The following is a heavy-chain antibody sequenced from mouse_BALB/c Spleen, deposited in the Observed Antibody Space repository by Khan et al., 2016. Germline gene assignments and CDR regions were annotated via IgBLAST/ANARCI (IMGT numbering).Heavy chain of an antibody. V-gene: IGHV4-1*02. CDR2: INPDSYTI. CDR3: ARAEYYGYLAY. D-gene: IGHD1-1*01. CDR1: GFDFSRYW. Sequence: EVKLLESGGGLVHPGGSLKLSCAASGFDFSRYWMSCVRQAPGKGLEWIGEINPDSYTINYTSSLKYKFIISRDNAKYTLYLQMSKVRSEDTALYYCARAEYYGYLAYCGQETLVTVSA. J-gene: IGHJ3*01.